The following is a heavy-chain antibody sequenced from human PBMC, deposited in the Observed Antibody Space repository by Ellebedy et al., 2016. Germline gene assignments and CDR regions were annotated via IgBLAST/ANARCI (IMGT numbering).Heavy chain of an antibody. J-gene: IGHJ6*02. Sequence: ASVKVSXKASGYTFTSYYMHWVRQATGQGLEWMGWINPNSGGTNYAQKFQGWVTMTRDTSISTAYMELSRLRSDDTAVYYCARGMVRGVIYYGMDVWGQGTTVTVSS. CDR1: GYTFTSYY. V-gene: IGHV1-2*04. CDR2: INPNSGGT. D-gene: IGHD3-10*01. CDR3: ARGMVRGVIYYGMDV.